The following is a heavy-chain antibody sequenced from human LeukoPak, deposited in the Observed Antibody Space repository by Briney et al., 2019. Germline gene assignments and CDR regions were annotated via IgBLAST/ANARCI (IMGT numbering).Heavy chain of an antibody. J-gene: IGHJ5*02. CDR2: INTDTGNP. D-gene: IGHD5-12*01. CDR3: ARGRLDSGYGP. CDR1: GYTFSNYG. Sequence: ASVKVSCKVSGYTFSNYGMNWVRQAPGQGLEWMGWINTDTGNPMYAQGFTGRFVFSLDTSVSTAYLQISSLKAEDTAVYYCARGRLDSGYGPWGQGTLVTVSS. V-gene: IGHV7-4-1*02.